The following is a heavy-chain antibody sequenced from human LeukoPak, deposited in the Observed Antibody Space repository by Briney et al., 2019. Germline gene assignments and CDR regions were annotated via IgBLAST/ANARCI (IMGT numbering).Heavy chain of an antibody. D-gene: IGHD2-2*01. J-gene: IGHJ4*02. CDR3: ARAPGRPAAVFDY. Sequence: SETLSLTCAVYGGSFSGYYWSWIRQPPGKGLEWIGEINHSGSTNYNPSLKSRVTISVDTSKNQFSLKLSSVTAADTAVYYCARAPGRPAAVFDYWGQGNLVTVSS. CDR1: GGSFSGYY. V-gene: IGHV4-34*01. CDR2: INHSGST.